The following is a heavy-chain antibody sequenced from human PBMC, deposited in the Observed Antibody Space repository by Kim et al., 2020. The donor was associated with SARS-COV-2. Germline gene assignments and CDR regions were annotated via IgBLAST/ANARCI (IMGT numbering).Heavy chain of an antibody. CDR1: GFSFSTYS. CDR2: ISTSSSTI. D-gene: IGHD3-10*01. CDR3: ARDVYRVDYYSSGSYGY. J-gene: IGHJ4*02. V-gene: IGHV3-48*02. Sequence: GGSLRLSCAASGFSFSTYSMNWVRQAPGKGLEWVSYISTSSSTIYYADSVKGRFTISRDNAKNSLYLQMNSLRDEDTAMYYCARDVYRVDYYSSGSYGYWGQGTLVTVSS.